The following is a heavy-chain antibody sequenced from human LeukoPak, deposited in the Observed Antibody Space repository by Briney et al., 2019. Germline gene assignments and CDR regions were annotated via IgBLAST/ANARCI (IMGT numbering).Heavy chain of an antibody. D-gene: IGHD1-14*01. Sequence: PGGSLRLSCAASGFTFSSYGMHWVRQAPGKGLEWVAVISYDGSNKYYADSVKGRFTISRDNSKNTLYLQMNSLRAEDTAVYYCARDTEANSFFDYWGQGTLVTVSS. CDR3: ARDTEANSFFDY. CDR1: GFTFSSYG. J-gene: IGHJ4*02. CDR2: ISYDGSNK. V-gene: IGHV3-30*03.